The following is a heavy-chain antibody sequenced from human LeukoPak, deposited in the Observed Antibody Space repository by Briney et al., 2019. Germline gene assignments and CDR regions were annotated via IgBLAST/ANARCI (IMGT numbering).Heavy chain of an antibody. CDR2: MNPSSGNT. V-gene: IGHV1-8*01. Sequence: ASVKVSCEASGYTFASYDINWVRQATGQGPEWMGWMNPSSGNTGYAQTFQGRVSMTRDTSTNTAYLELSSLRSEDTAVYYCATHTYYYSSGSFAYWGQGTLVTVSS. CDR1: GYTFASYD. D-gene: IGHD3-10*01. CDR3: ATHTYYYSSGSFAY. J-gene: IGHJ4*02.